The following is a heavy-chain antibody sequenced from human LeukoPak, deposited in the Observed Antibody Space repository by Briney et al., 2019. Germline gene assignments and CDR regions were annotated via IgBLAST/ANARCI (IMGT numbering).Heavy chain of an antibody. CDR1: GYTFTGYY. J-gene: IGHJ4*02. CDR3: ARGLPGIAVAGSDY. Sequence: ASVKVSCKASGYTFTGYYMHWVRQAPGPGLGWMGWINPNSGGTNYAQKFQGRVTMTRDTSISTAYMELSRLRSDDTAVYYCARGLPGIAVAGSDYWGQGTLVTVSS. V-gene: IGHV1-2*02. CDR2: INPNSGGT. D-gene: IGHD6-19*01.